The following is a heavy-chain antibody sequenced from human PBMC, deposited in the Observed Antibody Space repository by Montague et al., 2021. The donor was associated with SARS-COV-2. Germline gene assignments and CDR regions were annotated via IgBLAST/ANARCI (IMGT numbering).Heavy chain of an antibody. CDR2: TYYRSKWDS. J-gene: IGHJ3*02. CDR3: ASSGITLTGLDAFDI. V-gene: IGHV6-1*01. Sequence: CAISGDSVSGKSVAWNWIRHSPSRGLEWLGRTYYRSKWDSDYAESVKRRLVITPDTSKNQVSLQLNSVIPEDTAVYFCASSGITLTGLDAFDIWGQGTMVTVSS. CDR1: GDSVSGKSVA. D-gene: IGHD3-9*01.